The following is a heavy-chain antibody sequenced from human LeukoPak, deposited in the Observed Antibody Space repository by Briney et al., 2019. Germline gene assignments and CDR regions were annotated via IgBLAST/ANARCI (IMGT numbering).Heavy chain of an antibody. CDR3: ARDTLRYPMVVNELAVAGQIDY. CDR2: IGAYNGNT. V-gene: IGHV1-18*01. D-gene: IGHD6-19*01. J-gene: IGHJ4*02. CDR1: GYTFTSYG. Sequence: ASVKISCKASGYTFTSYGISWVRQAPGQGLEWMGWIGAYNGNTNYAQKLQGRVTMTTDTSTSTAYMELRSLRSDDTAVYYCARDTLRYPMVVNELAVAGQIDYWGQGTLVTVSS.